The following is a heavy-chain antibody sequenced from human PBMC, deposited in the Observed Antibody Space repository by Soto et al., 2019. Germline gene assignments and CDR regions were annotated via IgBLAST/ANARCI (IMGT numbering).Heavy chain of an antibody. Sequence: LRLSCAASGFTFSSYAMHWVRQASGKGLEWVAVISYDGSNKYYADSVKGRFTISRDNSKNTLYLQMNSLRAEDTAVYYCARDLDIVATDFDYYYGMDVWGQGTTVTVSS. CDR2: ISYDGSNK. V-gene: IGHV3-30-3*01. J-gene: IGHJ6*02. D-gene: IGHD5-12*01. CDR1: GFTFSSYA. CDR3: ARDLDIVATDFDYYYGMDV.